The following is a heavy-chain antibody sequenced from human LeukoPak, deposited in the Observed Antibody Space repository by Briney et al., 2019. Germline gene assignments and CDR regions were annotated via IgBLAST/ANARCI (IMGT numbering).Heavy chain of an antibody. V-gene: IGHV3-7*01. CDR3: ARGRPDY. J-gene: IGHJ4*02. Sequence: GGSLRLSCAASRFTFSTYWKNWARHAPGKGLEWVTNINQDGSKKNYVDSVKDRHTISRDNAKNLLYLQMNSLRDEDTAVYHCARGRPDYWGQGTLVTVSS. CDR2: INQDGSKK. CDR1: RFTFSTYW.